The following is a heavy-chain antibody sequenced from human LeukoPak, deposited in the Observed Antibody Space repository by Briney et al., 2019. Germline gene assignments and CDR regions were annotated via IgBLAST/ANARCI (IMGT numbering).Heavy chain of an antibody. V-gene: IGHV3-64*04. Sequence: PGGSLRLSCSASGFTFSSYAMHWVRQAPGKGLEYVSAISSSGGGTYYAGSVKGRFTISRDDSQNIVYQQMDSLRAEDTALYYCTTRLRNHFDYWGQGTQVTVSS. D-gene: IGHD5-12*01. CDR2: ISSSGGGT. CDR1: GFTFSSYA. J-gene: IGHJ4*02. CDR3: TTRLRNHFDY.